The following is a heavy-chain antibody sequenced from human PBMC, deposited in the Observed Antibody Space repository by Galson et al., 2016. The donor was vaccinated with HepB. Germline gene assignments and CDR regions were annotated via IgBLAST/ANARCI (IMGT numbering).Heavy chain of an antibody. CDR3: LKVGHYWGDFDY. CDR2: ISYDGSKT. Sequence: SLRLSCAASGFTFSYHGMHWVRQAPGKGLEWVAVISYDGSKTYYADFVKGRFTISRDTSKKTLYLQMNSLRPEDTAIYYCLKVGHYWGDFDYWGQGTLVTVSS. CDR1: GFTFSYHG. V-gene: IGHV3-30*18. J-gene: IGHJ4*02. D-gene: IGHD7-27*01.